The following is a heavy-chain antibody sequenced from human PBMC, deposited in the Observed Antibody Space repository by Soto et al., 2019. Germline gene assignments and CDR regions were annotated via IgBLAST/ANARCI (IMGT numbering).Heavy chain of an antibody. Sequence: EAQVVESGGGPVKPGGSLRLSCAASGFTFSGYSMNWVRQAPGKGLEWVSSISSSSSYIFYADSVKGRFTISRDNAKNSLYLQMNSLRAEDTAVYYCARDGIAATGYYYYYGMDVWGQGTTVTVSS. J-gene: IGHJ6*02. D-gene: IGHD6-13*01. CDR1: GFTFSGYS. CDR3: ARDGIAATGYYYYYGMDV. V-gene: IGHV3-21*01. CDR2: ISSSSSYI.